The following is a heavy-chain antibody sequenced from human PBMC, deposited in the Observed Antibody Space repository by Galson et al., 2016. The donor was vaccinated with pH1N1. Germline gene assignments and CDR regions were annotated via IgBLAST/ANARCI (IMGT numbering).Heavy chain of an antibody. D-gene: IGHD1-1*01. CDR2: ITASGDAT. CDR1: GFTFRNHV. V-gene: IGHV3-23*01. J-gene: IGHJ4*02. Sequence: SLRLSCAASGFTFRNHVMSWVRQAPGKGPEWVSVITASGDATFYGHSVKGRFTISRDNSRSTVSLQMNSLRADDTAVYYCVTRRPTTTPGVIDYWGQGTTVTVSS. CDR3: VTRRPTTTPGVIDY.